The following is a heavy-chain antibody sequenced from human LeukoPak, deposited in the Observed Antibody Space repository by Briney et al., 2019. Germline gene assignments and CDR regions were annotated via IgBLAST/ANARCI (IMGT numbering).Heavy chain of an antibody. V-gene: IGHV3-7*01. CDR3: ARARMRRPVDY. CDR2: IKQDGSEK. D-gene: IGHD2-15*01. CDR1: GFTFSSYW. J-gene: IGHJ4*02. Sequence: GGSLRLSCAASGFTFSSYWVSWVRQAPGKGLEWVADIKQDGSEKYYVDSVKGRFTISRDNAKNSLYLQMNSLRAEDTAVYYCARARMRRPVDYWGQGTLVTVSS.